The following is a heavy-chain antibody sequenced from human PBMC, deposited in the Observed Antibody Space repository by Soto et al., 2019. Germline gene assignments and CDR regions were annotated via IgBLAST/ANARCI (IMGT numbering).Heavy chain of an antibody. D-gene: IGHD2-15*01. V-gene: IGHV3-30-3*01. Sequence: QVQLVESGGGVVQPGRSLRLSCAASGFTFSSYAMHWVHQAPGKGLEWVAVISYDGSNKYYADSVKGRFTISRDNSKDTLYLQMNSLRAEDTAVYYCARGDIVVVVAATLDYWGQGTLVTVSS. J-gene: IGHJ4*02. CDR1: GFTFSSYA. CDR2: ISYDGSNK. CDR3: ARGDIVVVVAATLDY.